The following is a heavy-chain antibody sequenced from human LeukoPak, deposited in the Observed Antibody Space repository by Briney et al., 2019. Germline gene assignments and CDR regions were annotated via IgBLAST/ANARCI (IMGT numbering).Heavy chain of an antibody. D-gene: IGHD3-16*01. V-gene: IGHV3-23*01. J-gene: IGHJ6*03. CDR3: AKDYDYYYYYYMDV. CDR1: GFTFSSYG. CDR2: ISGSGGST. Sequence: GGSLRLSCAASGFTFSSYGMSWVRQAPGKGLEWVSAISGSGGSTYYADSVKGRFTISRDNSKNALYLQMNSLRAEDTAVYYCAKDYDYYYYYYMDVWGKGTTVIISS.